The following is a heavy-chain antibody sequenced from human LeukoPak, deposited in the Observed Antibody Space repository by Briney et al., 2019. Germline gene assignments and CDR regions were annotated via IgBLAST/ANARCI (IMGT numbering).Heavy chain of an antibody. J-gene: IGHJ4*02. CDR2: INPSGGSA. Sequence: ASVKVSCKASGYTFTSYYIHWVRQAPGQGLEWMGIINPSGGSASYAQKFHGRVTMTRDTSTTTVYMELSSLRSEDAAVYFCARAHIDSGSYYYFDYWGQGTLVTVSS. V-gene: IGHV1-46*01. CDR1: GYTFTSYY. D-gene: IGHD1-26*01. CDR3: ARAHIDSGSYYYFDY.